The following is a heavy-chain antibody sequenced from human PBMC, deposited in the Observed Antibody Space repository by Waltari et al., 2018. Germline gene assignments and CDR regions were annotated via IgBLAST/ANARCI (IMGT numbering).Heavy chain of an antibody. CDR3: ARGLNPAAESWFDP. J-gene: IGHJ5*02. D-gene: IGHD6-13*01. CDR1: GYTFTSYD. CDR2: TNPNSGNT. Sequence: QVQLVQSGAEVKKPGASVKVSCKASGYTFTSYDINWVRQATGQGLEWMGWTNPNSGNTGDAQKFQGRVTMTRNTSISTAYMELSSLRSEDTAVYYCARGLNPAAESWFDPWGQGTLVTVSS. V-gene: IGHV1-8*01.